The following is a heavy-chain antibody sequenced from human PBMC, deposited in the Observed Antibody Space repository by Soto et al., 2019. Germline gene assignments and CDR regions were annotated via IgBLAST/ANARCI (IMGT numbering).Heavy chain of an antibody. CDR1: GGSISSYY. CDR2: IYYSGST. CDR3: ARVVGLQLRPDYYGMDV. D-gene: IGHD5-12*01. J-gene: IGHJ6*02. V-gene: IGHV4-59*01. Sequence: SETLSLTCTVSGGSISSYYWSWIRQPPGKGLEWIGYIYYSGSTNYNPSLKSRVTISVDTSKNQFSLKLSSVTAADTAVYYCARVVGLQLRPDYYGMDVWGQGTTVTVSS.